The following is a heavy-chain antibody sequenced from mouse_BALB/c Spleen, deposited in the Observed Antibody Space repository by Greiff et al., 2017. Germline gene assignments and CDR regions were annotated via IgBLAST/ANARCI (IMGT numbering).Heavy chain of an antibody. V-gene: IGHV5-12-1*01. CDR1: GFAFSSYD. Sequence: EVQLQESGGGLVKPGGSLKLSCAASGFAFSSYDMSWVRQTPEKRLEWVAYISSGGGSTYYPDTVKGRFTISRDNAKNTLYLQMSSLKSEDTAMYYCARHGQTLGYFDVWGAGTTVTVSS. CDR3: ARHGQTLGYFDV. CDR2: ISSGGGST. D-gene: IGHD3-3*01. J-gene: IGHJ1*01.